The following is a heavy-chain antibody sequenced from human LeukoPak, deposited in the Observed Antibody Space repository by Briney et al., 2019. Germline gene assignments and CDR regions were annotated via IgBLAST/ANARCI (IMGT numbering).Heavy chain of an antibody. Sequence: PGGSLRLSCAASGFTFSSYEMNWVRQAPGKGLEWGSYISSSGSTIYYADSVKGRFTISRDNAKNTLYLQMNSLRVEDTAVYYCAKCWTSDGVCLNFDHWGQGALVTVSS. CDR2: ISSSGSTI. J-gene: IGHJ4*02. CDR3: AKCWTSDGVCLNFDH. D-gene: IGHD2-8*01. CDR1: GFTFSSYE. V-gene: IGHV3-48*03.